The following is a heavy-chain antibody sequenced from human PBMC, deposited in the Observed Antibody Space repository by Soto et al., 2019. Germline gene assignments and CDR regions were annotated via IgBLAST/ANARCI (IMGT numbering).Heavy chain of an antibody. D-gene: IGHD3-22*01. Sequence: PGGSLRLSCAASGFTFDDYSMHWVRQAPWKGLEWVSGISWNSVSIGYADSVKGRFTISRDNAKNSLYLQMNSLRAEDTALYYCAKGSPASYYYHSSGYFDYCGQRTLVTVSP. CDR2: ISWNSVSI. J-gene: IGHJ4*02. CDR3: AKGSPASYYYHSSGYFDY. CDR1: GFTFDDYS. V-gene: IGHV3-9*01.